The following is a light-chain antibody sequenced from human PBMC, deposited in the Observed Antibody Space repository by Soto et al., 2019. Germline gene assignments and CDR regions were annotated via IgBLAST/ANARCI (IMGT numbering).Light chain of an antibody. J-gene: IGLJ1*01. Sequence: QSVLTQPASVSGPPGQSSTIACTATSSDVGGYKYASWYQQHPGKAPKLMIYDVTNRPSGVSNRFSGSKAGNTASLTISGLQAEDEADYYCSSYPSSSTLYVFGTGTKLTVL. V-gene: IGLV2-14*01. CDR2: DVT. CDR3: SSYPSSSTLYV. CDR1: SSDVGGYKY.